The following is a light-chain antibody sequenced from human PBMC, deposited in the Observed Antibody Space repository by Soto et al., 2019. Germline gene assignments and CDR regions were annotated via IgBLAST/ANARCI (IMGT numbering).Light chain of an antibody. CDR2: EVS. CDR1: SSDVGGYNY. Sequence: QSVLTQPASVSGSPGQSITISCTGTSSDVGGYNYVSWYQHHPGKAPKLMIYEVSNRPSGVSNRFSGSKSGNTASLTISGLQAEDEADYYCNSYTGSSNYVFGTGTKVTVL. V-gene: IGLV2-14*01. J-gene: IGLJ1*01. CDR3: NSYTGSSNYV.